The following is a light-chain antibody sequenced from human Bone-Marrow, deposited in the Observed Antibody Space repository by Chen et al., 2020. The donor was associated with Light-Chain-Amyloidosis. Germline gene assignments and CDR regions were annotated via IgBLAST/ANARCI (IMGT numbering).Light chain of an antibody. CDR3: SSYTITNTLV. J-gene: IGLJ1*01. CDR2: EVT. V-gene: IGLV2-14*01. Sequence: QSALTQPASVSGSPGQSITISCTGTSSDVGGDNHVSWYQQHPDKAPKLMIYEVTNRPSWVPDRFSGSKSDNTASLTISGLQTEDEADYFGSSYTITNTLVFGSGPRVTVL. CDR1: SSDVGGDNH.